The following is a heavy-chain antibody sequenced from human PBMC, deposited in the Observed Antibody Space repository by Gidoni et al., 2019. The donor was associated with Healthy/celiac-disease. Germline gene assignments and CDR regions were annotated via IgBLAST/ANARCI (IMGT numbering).Heavy chain of an antibody. J-gene: IGHJ5*02. CDR3: ARAGLGGGKQEPGRTGTTINWFDP. D-gene: IGHD1-7*01. Sequence: QVQLQESGPGLVKPSQTLSLTCTVSGGSISSGGYYCSWLRQHPGKGLAWIGYISYSGSTYYNPSLKSRVTISVDTSKNQFSLKLSSVTAADTAVYYCARAGLGGGKQEPGRTGTTINWFDPWGQGTLVTVSS. CDR2: ISYSGST. V-gene: IGHV4-31*03. CDR1: GGSISSGGYY.